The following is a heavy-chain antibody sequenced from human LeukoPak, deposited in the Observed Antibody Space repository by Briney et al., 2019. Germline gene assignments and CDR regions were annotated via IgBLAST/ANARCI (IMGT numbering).Heavy chain of an antibody. D-gene: IGHD3-16*01. V-gene: IGHV3-23*01. CDR1: GVTLSSYA. CDR2: ISSSGSGGNT. J-gene: IGHJ4*02. Sequence: GGSLLSCAASGVTLSSYAMSWARPAPGKGLEWVSGISSSGSGGNTYYADSVKGRFTISRDNSKNTLYLQMDSLRVEDTAVHYCAKVTGGDMITYGGVDYWGQGTLVTVSS. CDR3: AKVTGGDMITYGGVDY.